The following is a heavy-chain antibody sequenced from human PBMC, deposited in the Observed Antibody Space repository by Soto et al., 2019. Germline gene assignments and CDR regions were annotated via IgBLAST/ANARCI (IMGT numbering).Heavy chain of an antibody. CDR2: ISGSGGSP. J-gene: IGHJ4*02. Sequence: EVQLLQSGGGLVQPGGSLRLSCAVSGFTFSSYTMAWVRQAPGKGLEWVSSISGSGGSPNYADSVQGRFTISRDNPKNTLYLQMNSLRAEHTASYYCAKARCSGGTCCVPDYWGQGVVVTVSA. CDR1: GFTFSSYT. CDR3: AKARCSGGTCCVPDY. D-gene: IGHD2-15*01. V-gene: IGHV3-23*01.